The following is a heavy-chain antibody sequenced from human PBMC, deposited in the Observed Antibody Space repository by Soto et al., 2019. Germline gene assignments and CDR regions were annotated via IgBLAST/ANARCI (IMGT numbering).Heavy chain of an antibody. CDR3: TTATLKRYVDCLWNGCDI. V-gene: IGHV3-15*07. J-gene: IGHJ3*02. D-gene: IGHD3-9*01. CDR2: IKSKTDGGTT. CDR1: GFTFSNAW. Sequence: EVPLVESGGGLVKPGGSLRLSCAASGFTFSNAWMNWVRQAPGKGLEWVGRIKSKTDGGTTDYTAPVKGRFTISRDDSKNTLDLQMNSLKTEDTAVYYFTTATLKRYVDCLWNGCDIWGKGTMVTVSS.